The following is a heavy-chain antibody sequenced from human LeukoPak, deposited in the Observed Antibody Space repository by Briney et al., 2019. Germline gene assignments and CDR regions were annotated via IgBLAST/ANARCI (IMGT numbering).Heavy chain of an antibody. D-gene: IGHD3-3*01. J-gene: IGHJ4*02. CDR3: ARAQTIFGVVIMGS. V-gene: IGHV1-2*06. CDR1: GCTFTGYY. Sequence: ASVKVSCKASGCTFTGYYMHWVRQAPGQGLEWMGRINPNSGGTNYAQKFQGRVTMTRDTSISTAYMELSGLRSDDTAVYYCARAQTIFGVVIMGSWGQGTLVTVSS. CDR2: INPNSGGT.